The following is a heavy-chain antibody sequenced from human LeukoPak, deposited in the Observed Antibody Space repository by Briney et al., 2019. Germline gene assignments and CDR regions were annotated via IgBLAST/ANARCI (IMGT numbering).Heavy chain of an antibody. J-gene: IGHJ4*02. CDR2: IAYDGNEK. V-gene: IGHV3-30*03. CDR3: ARERGTTGWLNTDF. D-gene: IGHD1-1*01. CDR1: GFTFSDYG. Sequence: GGSLRLSCAASGFTFSDYGLHWLRQAPGKGLEWVGMIAYDGNEKHYGDSVQGRFSISRDDSKDALYLQMNSLTAEDTAVYYCARERGTTGWLNTDFWGQGTRVTVSS.